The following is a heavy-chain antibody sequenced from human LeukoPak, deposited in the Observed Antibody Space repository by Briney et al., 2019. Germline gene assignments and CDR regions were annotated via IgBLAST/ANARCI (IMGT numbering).Heavy chain of an antibody. CDR1: VESFSGYY. D-gene: IGHD5-24*01. V-gene: IGHV4-34*01. Sequence: PSETLSLTCAVYVESFSGYYWSWIRQTPGKGLEWIGEINHSGSTNYNPSLKSRVTISVDASKNQFSLRLSSVTATDTAVYHCARKSPEDGYGLDYWGQGNLVTVSS. CDR3: ARKSPEDGYGLDY. CDR2: INHSGST. J-gene: IGHJ4*02.